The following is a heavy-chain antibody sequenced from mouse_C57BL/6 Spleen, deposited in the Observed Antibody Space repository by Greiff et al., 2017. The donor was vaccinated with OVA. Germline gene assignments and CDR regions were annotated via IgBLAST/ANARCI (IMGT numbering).Heavy chain of an antibody. J-gene: IGHJ2*01. CDR1: GYTFTDYY. D-gene: IGHD3-2*02. CDR2: INPNNGGT. Sequence: EVQLQQSGPELVKPGASVKISCKASGYTFTDYYMIWVKQSHGKSLEWIGDINPNNGGTSYNQKFKGKATLTVDKSSSTAYMELRSLTSEDSAVYYCARSGRQLRPFFDYWGQGTTLTVSS. CDR3: ARSGRQLRPFFDY. V-gene: IGHV1-26*01.